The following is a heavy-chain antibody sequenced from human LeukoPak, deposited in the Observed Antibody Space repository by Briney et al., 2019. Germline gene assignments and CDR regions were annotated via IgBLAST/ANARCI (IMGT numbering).Heavy chain of an antibody. CDR3: ARDVSRMTTVTTRRYFDL. Sequence: PGGSLRLSCAASGFTVSSNYMSWVRQAPGKGLEWVSVIYSGGSTYYADSVKGRFTISRDNSKNTLYLQMNSLRAEDTAVYYCARDVSRMTTVTTRRYFDLWGRGTLVTVSS. J-gene: IGHJ2*01. V-gene: IGHV3-53*01. D-gene: IGHD4-17*01. CDR1: GFTVSSNY. CDR2: IYSGGST.